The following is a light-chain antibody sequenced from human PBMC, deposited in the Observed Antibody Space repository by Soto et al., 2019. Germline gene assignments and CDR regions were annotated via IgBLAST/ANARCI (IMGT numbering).Light chain of an antibody. CDR3: QQFNNWPHT. Sequence: PGESATLSCRASQSVGGTFLAWYQRKPGQAPRLLIFDASIRATGVPDRFSGSGSGTDFTLTISRLEPEDFAVYYCQQFNNWPHTFGQGTRLEIK. CDR1: QSVGGTF. CDR2: DAS. J-gene: IGKJ5*01. V-gene: IGKV3D-20*02.